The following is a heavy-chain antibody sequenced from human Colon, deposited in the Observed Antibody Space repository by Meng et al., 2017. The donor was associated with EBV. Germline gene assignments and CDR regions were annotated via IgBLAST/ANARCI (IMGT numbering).Heavy chain of an antibody. CDR3: ARYVFDSSSLYSNWFDP. CDR1: AGYTSSGTYY. Sequence: QGSCHLLVKPPQSLSLSCAVPAGYTSSGTYYWCWIRQLQGKGLEWIAYIHYSGSTYYSPSLTSRVTISVDTSKNQLSLKLSSMTAADTAVYYCARYVFDSSSLYSNWFDPWGQVTLVTVSS. J-gene: IGHJ5*02. D-gene: IGHD3-22*01. CDR2: IHYSGST. V-gene: IGHV4-31*02.